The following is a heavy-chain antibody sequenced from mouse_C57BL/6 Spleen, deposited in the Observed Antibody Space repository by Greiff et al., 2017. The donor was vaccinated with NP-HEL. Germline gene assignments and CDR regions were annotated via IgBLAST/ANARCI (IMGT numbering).Heavy chain of an antibody. Sequence: VQLQQPGAELVKPGASVKLSCKASGYTFTSYWMQWVKQRPGQGLEWIGEIDPSDSYTNYNQKFKGKATLTVDTSSSTAYMQLSSLTSEDSAVYYCAGLDYWGQGTTLTVSS. CDR1: GYTFTSYW. CDR3: AGLDY. CDR2: IDPSDSYT. V-gene: IGHV1-50*01. J-gene: IGHJ2*01.